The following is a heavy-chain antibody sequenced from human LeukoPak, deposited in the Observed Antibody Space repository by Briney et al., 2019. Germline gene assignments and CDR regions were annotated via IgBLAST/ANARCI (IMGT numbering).Heavy chain of an antibody. Sequence: GGSLRLSCAASGFTFSSYGMHWVRQAPGKGLEWVALIWYDGSNKYYVDSVKGRFTIARDNFKNTLWLQMNSLRAEDTAVYYCARSPNYGSGRYYFDYWGQGTLVTVSS. CDR2: IWYDGSNK. V-gene: IGHV3-33*01. CDR1: GFTFSSYG. CDR3: ARSPNYGSGRYYFDY. D-gene: IGHD3-10*01. J-gene: IGHJ4*02.